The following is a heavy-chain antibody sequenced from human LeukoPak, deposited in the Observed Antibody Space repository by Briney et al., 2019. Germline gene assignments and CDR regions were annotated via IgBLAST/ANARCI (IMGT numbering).Heavy chain of an antibody. CDR2: ISASGDTT. CDR1: GFIFSNYA. CDR3: ARDQPVQIGLFDY. D-gene: IGHD1-1*01. Sequence: PGGSLRLSCAASGFIFSNYAMDWVRRAPGRGLGWVSVISASGDTTYYADSVKGRFTISRDNSKNTLYLQINSLRAEDTAVYYCARDQPVQIGLFDYWGQGTLVTVSS. J-gene: IGHJ4*02. V-gene: IGHV3-23*01.